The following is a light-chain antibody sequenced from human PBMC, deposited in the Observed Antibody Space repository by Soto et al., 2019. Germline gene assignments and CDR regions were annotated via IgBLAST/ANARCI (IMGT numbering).Light chain of an antibody. CDR3: QQYNKWPLT. Sequence: EIVMTQSPATLSVSQGERATLSCMASESVSSNLAWYQQKPGQAPRLLIYGASTRATGIPARFSGSGSGTEFTLTISSLQSEDFAVYSCQQYNKWPLTFGGGTKVEIK. V-gene: IGKV3-15*01. J-gene: IGKJ4*01. CDR2: GAS. CDR1: ESVSSN.